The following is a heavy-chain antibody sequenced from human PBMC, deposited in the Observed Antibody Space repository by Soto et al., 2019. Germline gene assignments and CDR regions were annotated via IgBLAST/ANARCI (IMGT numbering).Heavy chain of an antibody. J-gene: IGHJ6*02. Sequence: QVQLQESGPGLVKPSQTLSLTCTVSGGSISSGDYYWSWIRQPPGKGLEWIGYIYYSGSTYYNPSLKSRVTISVDTSKNQFSLKLSSVTAADTAVYYCARGRAYYGSGQNYYYYGMDVWGQGTTVTVSS. CDR2: IYYSGST. D-gene: IGHD3-10*01. CDR3: ARGRAYYGSGQNYYYYGMDV. V-gene: IGHV4-30-4*01. CDR1: GGSISSGDYY.